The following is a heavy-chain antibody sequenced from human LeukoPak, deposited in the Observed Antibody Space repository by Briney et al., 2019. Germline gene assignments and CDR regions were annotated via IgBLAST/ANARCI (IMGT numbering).Heavy chain of an antibody. V-gene: IGHV3-53*01. Sequence: AGGSLRLSCAASGFTVSSNYMSWVRQAPGKGLEWVSGISGSGGGTYYVDSVKGRFTISRDNSKNTLFLQMNSLRAEDTARYYCARGYYYDSSGSYYFDYWGQGTLVTVSS. J-gene: IGHJ4*02. CDR3: ARGYYYDSSGSYYFDY. CDR1: GFTVSSNY. D-gene: IGHD3-22*01. CDR2: ISGSGGGT.